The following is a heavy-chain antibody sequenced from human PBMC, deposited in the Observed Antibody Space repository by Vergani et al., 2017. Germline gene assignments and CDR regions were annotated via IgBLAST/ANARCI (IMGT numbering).Heavy chain of an antibody. V-gene: IGHV3-48*01. D-gene: IGHD2-15*01. Sequence: DVQLVESGGDLVQPGGSLRLPCAASGFTFSSYSMNWVRQAPGRGLEWISYISTTSDTIYYADSVRGRFTISRDNAKNSLYLQMNSLRAEDTAVYYCAKYPDIVVVVAATGYFDYWGQGTLVTVSS. J-gene: IGHJ4*02. CDR1: GFTFSSYS. CDR2: ISTTSDTI. CDR3: AKYPDIVVVVAATGYFDY.